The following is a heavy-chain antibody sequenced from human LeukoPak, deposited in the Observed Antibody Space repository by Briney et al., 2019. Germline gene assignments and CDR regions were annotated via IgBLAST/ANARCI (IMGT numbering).Heavy chain of an antibody. J-gene: IGHJ5*02. CDR1: GGSISSYY. Sequence: SETLSLTCTVSGGSISSYYWSWIRQPAGKGLEWIGRIYTSGSTNYNPSLKSRVTMSVDTSKNQFSLKLSSVTAADTAVYYCARDVEYDFWSGTTRLNWFDHWGQGTLVTVSS. CDR3: ARDVEYDFWSGTTRLNWFDH. D-gene: IGHD3-3*01. CDR2: IYTSGST. V-gene: IGHV4-4*07.